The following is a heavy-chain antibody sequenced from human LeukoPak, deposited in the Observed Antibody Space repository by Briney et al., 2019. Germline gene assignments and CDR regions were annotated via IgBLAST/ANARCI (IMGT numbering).Heavy chain of an antibody. J-gene: IGHJ3*02. CDR2: ISSSSSYI. V-gene: IGHV3-21*01. CDR1: GFTFSSYS. D-gene: IGHD2-15*01. CDR3: ARSLRYCSGGSCFDAFDI. Sequence: PGGSLRLSCAASGFTFSSYSMNWVRQAPGKGLEWVSSISSSSSYIYYADSVKGRFTISRDNAKNSLYLQMNSLRAEDTAVYYCARSLRYCSGGSCFDAFDIWGQGTMVTVSS.